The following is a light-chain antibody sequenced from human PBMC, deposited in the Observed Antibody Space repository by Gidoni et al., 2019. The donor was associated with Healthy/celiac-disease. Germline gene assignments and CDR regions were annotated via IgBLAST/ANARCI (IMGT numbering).Light chain of an antibody. J-gene: IGKJ4*01. Sequence: SVTPKEKVTITCRASQSIGSSLHWYQQKPDQSPKLLIKYASQSFSGVPSRFSGSGSGTDFTLTINSLEAEDAAAYYCHQSGSLPLTFGGGTKVEIK. CDR3: HQSGSLPLT. V-gene: IGKV6-21*01. CDR1: QSIGSS. CDR2: YAS.